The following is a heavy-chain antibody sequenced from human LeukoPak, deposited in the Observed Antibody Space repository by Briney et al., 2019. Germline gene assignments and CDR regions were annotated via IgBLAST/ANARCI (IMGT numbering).Heavy chain of an antibody. CDR2: IIPILGPA. Sequence: SVKVSCKASGCTFSSYAISRLRQAPGQGLEWMGGIIPILGPANYEQKSQGRVTSTTDESTSTAYMELSSLRSEDTAVYYCARRGGYRCGYYFDYWGQGTLVTVSS. CDR1: GCTFSSYA. J-gene: IGHJ4*02. D-gene: IGHD5-18*01. CDR3: ARRGGYRCGYYFDY. V-gene: IGHV1-69*05.